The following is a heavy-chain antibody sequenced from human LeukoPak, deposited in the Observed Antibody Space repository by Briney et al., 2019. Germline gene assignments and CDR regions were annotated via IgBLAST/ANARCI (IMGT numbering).Heavy chain of an antibody. CDR3: ASYGSGSL. Sequence: PGGSLRLSCAASGFNFSSFEMNWVRQAPGKGLEWVSYISSSRNTISYADSVKGRFNISRDNAKNSLYLQMNSLRGEDTALYYCASYGSGSLWGQGTLVTVSS. J-gene: IGHJ4*02. CDR1: GFNFSSFE. V-gene: IGHV3-48*03. D-gene: IGHD3-10*01. CDR2: ISSSRNTI.